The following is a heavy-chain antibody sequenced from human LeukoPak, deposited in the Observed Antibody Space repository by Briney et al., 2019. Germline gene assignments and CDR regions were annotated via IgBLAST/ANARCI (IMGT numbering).Heavy chain of an antibody. CDR3: ARGRYTSSSPRLDP. CDR2: IYTSGST. D-gene: IGHD5-18*01. V-gene: IGHV4-4*07. Sequence: PSETLSLTCTVSGGSISSYYWSWIRQPAGKGLEWIGRIYTSGSTNYNPSFKSRITISIDTSKNQFSLRLSSVTAADTAVYYCARGRYTSSSPRLDPWGQGTLVTVSS. CDR1: GGSISSYY. J-gene: IGHJ5*02.